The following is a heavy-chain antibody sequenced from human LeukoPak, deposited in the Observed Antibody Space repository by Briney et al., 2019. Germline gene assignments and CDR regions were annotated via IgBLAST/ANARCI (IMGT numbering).Heavy chain of an antibody. J-gene: IGHJ4*02. CDR3: ARTKGYYFDY. Sequence: SETLSLTCTVSGGSISSGGYYWSWIRQHPGKGLEWIGYIYYSGSTYYNPSLKSRVTISVDTSKNQFSLKLSSVIAADTAVYYCARTKGYYFDYWGQGTLVTVSS. V-gene: IGHV4-31*03. CDR1: GGSISSGGYY. D-gene: IGHD2-8*01. CDR2: IYYSGST.